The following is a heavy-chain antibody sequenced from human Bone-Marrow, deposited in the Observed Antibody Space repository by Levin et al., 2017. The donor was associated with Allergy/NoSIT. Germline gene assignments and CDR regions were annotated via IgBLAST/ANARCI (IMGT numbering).Heavy chain of an antibody. CDR1: GGPFSTYA. J-gene: IGHJ6*03. V-gene: IGHV1-69*01. Sequence: KISCKASGGPFSTYAFSWVRQAPGQGLEWMGGIIPIFGTTNYAQKFQGRVTITADDSTSTAYMELSSLRSEDTAVYYCARDRRDSSSYYSYYYFMDVWGNGTTVTVSS. CDR3: ARDRRDSSSYYSYYYFMDV. D-gene: IGHD6-13*01. CDR2: IIPIFGTT.